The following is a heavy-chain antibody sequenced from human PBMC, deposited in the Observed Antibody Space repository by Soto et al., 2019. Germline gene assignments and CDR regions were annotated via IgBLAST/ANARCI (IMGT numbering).Heavy chain of an antibody. CDR3: TTSGHCENGLCSYYFYGMDV. J-gene: IGHJ6*02. CDR2: IKSKVNGGTT. CDR1: GFTFGHAW. Sequence: EVQLVESGGGLVKPGGSLRLSCAASGFTFGHAWMNWVRHAPGKGLEWVGRIKSKVNGGTTDYAAPVKGRFTISRDDSQNTLYLQLSSLKLEDSAMYYCTTSGHCENGLCSYYFYGMDVWRQGTTVTVSS. V-gene: IGHV3-15*07. D-gene: IGHD2-8*01.